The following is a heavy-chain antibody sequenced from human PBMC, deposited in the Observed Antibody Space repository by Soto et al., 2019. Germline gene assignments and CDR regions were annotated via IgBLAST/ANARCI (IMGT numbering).Heavy chain of an antibody. Sequence: QVQLQQWGAGLLKPSETLSLTCAVYGGSFSGYYWSWIRQPPGKGLEWIGEINHSGSTNYNPSLKSRVTISADTSKNQFSLTLSSVTAADTAVYYCARGGPWGSGSDRNWCDPWGQGTLVTVSS. CDR2: INHSGST. CDR3: ARGGPWGSGSDRNWCDP. V-gene: IGHV4-34*01. J-gene: IGHJ5*02. CDR1: GGSFSGYY. D-gene: IGHD1-26*01.